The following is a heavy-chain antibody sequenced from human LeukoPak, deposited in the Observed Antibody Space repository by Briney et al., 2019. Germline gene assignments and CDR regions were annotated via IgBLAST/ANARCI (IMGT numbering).Heavy chain of an antibody. CDR3: TRGPGRSSSPYYGMDV. CDR2: ITPTADWT. J-gene: IGHJ6*02. Sequence: PGGSLRLSCVASGFTFSSCSMTRVRQAPGKGLECVSTITPTADWTFYADSVKGRFSISRDNSKNTVYLQMNSLRAEDTAVYYCTRGPGRSSSPYYGMDVWGQGTTVTVSS. V-gene: IGHV3-23*01. D-gene: IGHD6-6*01. CDR1: GFTFSSCS.